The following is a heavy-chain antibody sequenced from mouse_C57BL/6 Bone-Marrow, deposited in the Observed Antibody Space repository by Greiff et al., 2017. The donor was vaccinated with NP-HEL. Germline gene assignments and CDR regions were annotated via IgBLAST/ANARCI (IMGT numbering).Heavy chain of an antibody. V-gene: IGHV1-81*01. CDR3: ARRTYYYGSNYAMDY. D-gene: IGHD1-1*01. Sequence: VQLQQSGAELARPGASVKLSCKASGYTFTSYGISWVKQRPGQGLEWIGEIYPRSGNTYYNEKFKGKATLTADKSSSTAYMELRSLTSEDSAVYFCARRTYYYGSNYAMDYWGQGTSVTVSS. CDR2: IYPRSGNT. J-gene: IGHJ4*01. CDR1: GYTFTSYG.